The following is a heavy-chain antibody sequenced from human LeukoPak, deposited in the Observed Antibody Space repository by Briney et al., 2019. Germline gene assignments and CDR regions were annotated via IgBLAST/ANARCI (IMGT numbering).Heavy chain of an antibody. J-gene: IGHJ1*01. CDR1: GYTFTSYD. D-gene: IGHD2-2*01. CDR2: MNPNSGNT. V-gene: IGHV1-8*03. Sequence: ASVKVSCKASGYTFTSYDISWVRQATGQGLEWMRWMNPNSGNTGYAQKFQGRVTITRNTSISTAYMELSSLRSENTAVYYCARPQEEFCSSTSCYDFQHWGQGTLVTVSS. CDR3: ARPQEEFCSSTSCYDFQH.